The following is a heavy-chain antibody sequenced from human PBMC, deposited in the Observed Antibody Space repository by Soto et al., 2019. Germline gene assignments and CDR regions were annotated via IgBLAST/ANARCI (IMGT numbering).Heavy chain of an antibody. V-gene: IGHV5-51*01. D-gene: IGHD1-1*01. CDR1: GYSFISYW. J-gene: IGHJ6*01. CDR3: AKHNPGTYYGMDV. Sequence: GEFLKISCKGSGYSFISYWIGWVRQMPGKGLEWMGIIYPGDSDTRYSPSFQGQVTISADKSISTAYLQWSSLKASDTATYYRAKHNPGTYYGMDVGGQGTTVTVSS. CDR2: IYPGDSDT.